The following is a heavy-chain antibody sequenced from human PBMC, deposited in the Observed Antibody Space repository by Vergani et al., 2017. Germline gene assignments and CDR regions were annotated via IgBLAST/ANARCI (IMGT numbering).Heavy chain of an antibody. CDR3: ARHEGYYGSGMWAEYYFDY. D-gene: IGHD3-10*01. J-gene: IGHJ4*02. Sequence: QVQLQESGPGLVKPSETLSLTCTVSGGSISSYYWSWIRQPAGKGLECIGYIYYSGSTNYNPSLKSRVTISVDTSKNQFSLRLSSVTAADTAVYYCARHEGYYGSGMWAEYYFDYWGQGTLVTVSS. V-gene: IGHV4-59*08. CDR2: IYYSGST. CDR1: GGSISSYY.